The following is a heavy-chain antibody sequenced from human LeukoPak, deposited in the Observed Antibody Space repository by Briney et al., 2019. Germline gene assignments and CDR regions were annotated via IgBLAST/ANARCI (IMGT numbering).Heavy chain of an antibody. CDR2: ISDSVTT. CDR3: AARGQGSSLSYFVY. V-gene: IGHV4-61*01. J-gene: IGHJ4*02. CDR1: GGSVSSGCFD. D-gene: IGHD3-10*01. Sequence: KPSESLSLTCTLSGGSVSSGCFDWGWIRPPPGKGLEWFGYISDSVTTKYSPSLKTRVTISVDTSKNQFSLKLRSVTAADTAVYYCAARGQGSSLSYFVYWGQGNLVTVSS.